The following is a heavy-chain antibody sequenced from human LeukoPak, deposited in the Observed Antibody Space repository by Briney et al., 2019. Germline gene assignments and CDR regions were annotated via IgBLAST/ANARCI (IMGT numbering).Heavy chain of an antibody. Sequence: PGRSLRLSCAASGFTLSSYGMHWVRQAPGKGLEWVAVIWYDGSNKYYADSVKGRFTISRDNSKNTLYLQMNSLRAEDTAVYYCARAERSYGDYAPDYWGQGTLVTVSS. CDR3: ARAERSYGDYAPDY. D-gene: IGHD4-17*01. CDR1: GFTLSSYG. CDR2: IWYDGSNK. V-gene: IGHV3-33*01. J-gene: IGHJ4*02.